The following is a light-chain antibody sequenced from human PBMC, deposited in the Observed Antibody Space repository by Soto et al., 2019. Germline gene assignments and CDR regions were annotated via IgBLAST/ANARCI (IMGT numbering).Light chain of an antibody. V-gene: IGLV2-14*01. J-gene: IGLJ1*01. CDR3: NSYTRSSTLV. CDR1: SSDVGGYNY. Sequence: QSALTQPASVSASPGQSITISCTGTSSDVGGYNYVSWYQHHPGKAPKLIIYEVSNRPSGVSNRFSGSKSGNTASLTISGLQAEDEADYYCNSYTRSSTLVFGSGTKVTVL. CDR2: EVS.